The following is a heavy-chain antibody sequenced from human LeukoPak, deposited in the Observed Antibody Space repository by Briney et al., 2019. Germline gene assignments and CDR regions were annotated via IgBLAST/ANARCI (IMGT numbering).Heavy chain of an antibody. CDR3: ARGPSSGYSYG. CDR1: GGSISSYY. D-gene: IGHD5-18*01. Sequence: SETLSLTCTVSGGSISSYYWSWTRQAPGKGLEWIGYIYYSGNTNYNPSLKSRVTISIDTSKNQFSLNLSSVTAVDTAVYYCARGPSSGYSYGWGQGTLVTVSS. V-gene: IGHV4-59*01. J-gene: IGHJ4*02. CDR2: IYYSGNT.